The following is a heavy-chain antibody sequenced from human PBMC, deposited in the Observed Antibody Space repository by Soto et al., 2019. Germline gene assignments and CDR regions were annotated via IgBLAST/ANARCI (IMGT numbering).Heavy chain of an antibody. J-gene: IGHJ1*01. CDR3: AKDLLAYSSGWSAEYFQN. V-gene: IGHV3-9*01. CDR2: ISWNSGSI. CDR1: GFTFDDYA. D-gene: IGHD6-19*01. Sequence: EVQLVESGGGLVQPGRSLRLSCAASGFTFDDYAMHWVRQAPGKGLEWVSGISWNSGSIGYADSVKGRFTISRDNAKNSLYLQMNILRAEDTALYYCAKDLLAYSSGWSAEYFQNWGQGTLVTGSS.